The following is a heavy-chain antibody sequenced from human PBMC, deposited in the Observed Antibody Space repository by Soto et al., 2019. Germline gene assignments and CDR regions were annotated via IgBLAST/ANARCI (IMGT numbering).Heavy chain of an antibody. Sequence: QVQLVQSGAEVKQPGSSVKVSCKASGGTFRRFAISCVRQAPGQGLEWMGGIIPLFNTTNYAQRFQGRVTVTADESTSTAYMELSSLTSEDTTVFYCARVSVDCSTTSCYTDSGMDVWGQGTTVIVSS. D-gene: IGHD2-2*02. CDR2: IIPLFNTT. CDR3: ARVSVDCSTTSCYTDSGMDV. J-gene: IGHJ6*02. CDR1: GGTFRRFA. V-gene: IGHV1-69*01.